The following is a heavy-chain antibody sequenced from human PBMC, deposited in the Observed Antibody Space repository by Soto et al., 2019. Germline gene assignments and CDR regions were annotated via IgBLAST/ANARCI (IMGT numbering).Heavy chain of an antibody. V-gene: IGHV1-18*01. Sequence: GASVKVSCKSSGYTFTSYGINWVRQAPGQGLEWMGWISAYNGNTNYAQKLQGRVTLTTDTSTSIVYMELRSLRSDDTAVYYCAIFGYCSGGTCYSVYWGQGTLVTVSS. CDR2: ISAYNGNT. CDR3: AIFGYCSGGTCYSVY. J-gene: IGHJ4*02. D-gene: IGHD2-15*01. CDR1: GYTFTSYG.